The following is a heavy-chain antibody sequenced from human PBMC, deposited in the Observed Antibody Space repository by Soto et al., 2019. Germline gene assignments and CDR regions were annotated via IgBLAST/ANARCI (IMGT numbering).Heavy chain of an antibody. V-gene: IGHV4-39*01. J-gene: IGHJ5*02. D-gene: IGHD3-10*01. Sequence: PSETLSLTCSVSGGSISSFTYYWGWIRQPPGKGLEWIGTAYYNENTYYNPSLKSRVTITVDTAKNQFSLNLRSVTAADTAMYFCARRERYYGSPGWFDPWGPGTLVTVS. CDR2: AYYNENT. CDR1: GGSISSFTYY. CDR3: ARRERYYGSPGWFDP.